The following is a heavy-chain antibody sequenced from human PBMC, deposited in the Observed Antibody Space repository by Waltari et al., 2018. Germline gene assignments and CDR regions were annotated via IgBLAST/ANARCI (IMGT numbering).Heavy chain of an antibody. D-gene: IGHD3-22*01. Sequence: EVQLLESGGGLVQPGGSLRLSCAASGFTFSSYAMTWVRQAPGGGLDWVSVISGSAGAIDYADSVKGRFTISRDNFNRILYLEMSNLRVEDTAVYYCAKSLPYYYDSSDPPIDYWGQGTLVTVSS. V-gene: IGHV3-23*01. CDR1: GFTFSSYA. J-gene: IGHJ4*02. CDR3: AKSLPYYYDSSDPPIDY. CDR2: ISGSAGAI.